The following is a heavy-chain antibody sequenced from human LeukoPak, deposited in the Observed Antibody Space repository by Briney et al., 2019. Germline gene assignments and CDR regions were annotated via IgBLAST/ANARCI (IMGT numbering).Heavy chain of an antibody. CDR3: AKDLTRLFEWDY. CDR2: ISGSGGST. V-gene: IGHV3-23*01. Sequence: GGSLRLSCAASRFTFSSYAMSWVRQAPGKGLEWVSAISGSGGSTYYADSVKGRFTISRDNSKNTLYLQMNSLRAEDTAVYYCAKDLTRLFEWDYWGQGTLVTVSS. J-gene: IGHJ4*02. CDR1: RFTFSSYA. D-gene: IGHD3-10*02.